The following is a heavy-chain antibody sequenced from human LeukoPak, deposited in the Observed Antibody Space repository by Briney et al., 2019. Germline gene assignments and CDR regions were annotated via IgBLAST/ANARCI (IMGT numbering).Heavy chain of an antibody. Sequence: GGSLRLSCAASGFTFSSYAMSWVRQAPGKGLEWVSAISGSGGSTYYADSVKGRFTISRDNSKNTLYLQMNRLRAEDTAVYYCAKVELGTTKRYYFDYWAQGTLVSVPS. V-gene: IGHV3-23*01. CDR2: ISGSGGST. CDR3: AKVELGTTKRYYFDY. D-gene: IGHD1-7*01. J-gene: IGHJ4*02. CDR1: GFTFSSYA.